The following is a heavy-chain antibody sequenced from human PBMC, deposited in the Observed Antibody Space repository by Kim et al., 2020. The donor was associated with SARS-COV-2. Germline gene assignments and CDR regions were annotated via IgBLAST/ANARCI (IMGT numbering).Heavy chain of an antibody. CDR1: GFTVSSNY. J-gene: IGHJ4*02. CDR3: ARDLVVGGLDY. Sequence: GGSLRLSCAASGFTVSSNYMRWVRQAPGKGLEWVSVIYSGGSTYYADSVKCRFTISRDNSKNTQYLQMNSLRVEDTAVYYDARDLVVGGLDYWRQGTLVTVSS. V-gene: IGHV3-66*01. CDR2: IYSGGST. D-gene: IGHD2-15*01.